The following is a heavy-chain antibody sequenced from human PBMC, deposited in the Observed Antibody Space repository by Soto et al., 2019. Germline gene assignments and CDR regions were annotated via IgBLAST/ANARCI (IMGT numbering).Heavy chain of an antibody. J-gene: IGHJ3*01. D-gene: IGHD1-7*01. Sequence: EVQLVETGGGLIHPGGSLRLSCAASGFTVSSNYMSWVRQAPGKGLEWVSVIYSGGNTYYADSVKGRFTISRDNSKTTLYLQMNSLRAENLAVFNCGRGTLPRGGGAFDFWGQGTMVSVSS. V-gene: IGHV3-53*02. CDR1: GFTVSSNY. CDR3: GRGTLPRGGGAFDF. CDR2: IYSGGNT.